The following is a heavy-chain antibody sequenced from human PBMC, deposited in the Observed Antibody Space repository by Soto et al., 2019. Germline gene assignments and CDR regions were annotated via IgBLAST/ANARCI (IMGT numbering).Heavy chain of an antibody. CDR2: ISGSGGST. CDR1: GFTFSSYA. D-gene: IGHD2-8*01. Sequence: GGSLRLSSAASGFTFSSYAMSWVRQAPGKGLVWVSAISGSGGSTYYADSVKGRFTISRDNSKNTLYLQMNSLRDEDTFVYNCWMVLLDAFEIWGQGKTVPVCS. V-gene: IGHV3-23*01. CDR3: WMVLLDAFEI. J-gene: IGHJ6*02.